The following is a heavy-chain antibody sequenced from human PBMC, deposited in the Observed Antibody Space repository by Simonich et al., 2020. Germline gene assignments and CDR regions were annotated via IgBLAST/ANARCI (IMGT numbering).Heavy chain of an antibody. V-gene: IGHV4-38-2*01. CDR1: GYSISSGYY. CDR3: ARVGYSNYYYYGMDV. Sequence: QVQLQESGPGLVKPSETLSLTCAVSGYSISSGYYWGWIRQPPGKGLEWIGSIYHRGNTYINPSRKSRVTISADTSKIQFSRKLGSVTAADTAVYYCARVGYSNYYYYGMDVWGQGTTVTVSS. J-gene: IGHJ6*02. D-gene: IGHD6-13*01. CDR2: IYHRGNT.